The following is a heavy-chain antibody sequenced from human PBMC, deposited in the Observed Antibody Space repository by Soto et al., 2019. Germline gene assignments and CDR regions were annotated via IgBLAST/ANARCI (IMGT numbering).Heavy chain of an antibody. CDR1: GGTFSSYT. J-gene: IGHJ3*02. CDR2: IIPILGIA. V-gene: IGHV1-69*02. D-gene: IGHD3-3*01. Sequence: QVQLVQSGAEVTKPGSSVKVSCKASGGTFSSYTISWVRQAPGQGLEWMGRIIPILGIANYAQKFQGRVTITADKSTSTAYMELSSMRSEDTAVYYCARLPEFGSGYFVGAFDIWGQWTMVTVSS. CDR3: ARLPEFGSGYFVGAFDI.